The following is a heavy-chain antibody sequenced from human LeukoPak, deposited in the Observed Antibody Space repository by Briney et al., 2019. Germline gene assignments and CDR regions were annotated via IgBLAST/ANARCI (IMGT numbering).Heavy chain of an antibody. CDR3: AANVVVPAANAFDI. CDR1: GGSISSSSYY. Sequence: SETLSLTCTVSGGSISSSSYYWGWIRQPPGKGLERIGSIYYSGSTYYNPSLKSRVTISVDTSKNQFSLKLSSVTAADTALYYCAANVVVPAANAFDIWGPGTMVTVSS. CDR2: IYYSGST. V-gene: IGHV4-39*01. D-gene: IGHD2-2*01. J-gene: IGHJ3*02.